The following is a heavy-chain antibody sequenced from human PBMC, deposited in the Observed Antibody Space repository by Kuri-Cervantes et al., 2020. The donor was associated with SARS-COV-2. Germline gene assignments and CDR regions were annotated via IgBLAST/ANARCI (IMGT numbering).Heavy chain of an antibody. CDR2: ISSDGINT. J-gene: IGHJ4*02. D-gene: IGHD2-21*01. Sequence: GESLKISCAASGLTVSSNYMSWVRQAPGKGLEWVSVISSDGINTCYADSVKGRFTISRDTSRNTLYLRMNSLRTEDTAIYYCARDRVGVHDCWGQGTLVTVSS. CDR1: GLTVSSNY. V-gene: IGHV3-30-3*01. CDR3: ARDRVGVHDC.